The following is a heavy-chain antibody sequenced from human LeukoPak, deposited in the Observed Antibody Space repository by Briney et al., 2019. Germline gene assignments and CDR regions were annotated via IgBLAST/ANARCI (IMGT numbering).Heavy chain of an antibody. J-gene: IGHJ6*03. D-gene: IGHD3-10*01. Sequence: GGSLRLSCAASGFTFSSYWMSWVRQAPGKGLEWVANIKQDGSEKYYVDAVKGRFTISRDNAKNSLYLQMNSLRAEDTAVYHCARDAVSGSSYYYYMDVWGKGTTVTVSS. V-gene: IGHV3-7*01. CDR1: GFTFSSYW. CDR2: IKQDGSEK. CDR3: ARDAVSGSSYYYYMDV.